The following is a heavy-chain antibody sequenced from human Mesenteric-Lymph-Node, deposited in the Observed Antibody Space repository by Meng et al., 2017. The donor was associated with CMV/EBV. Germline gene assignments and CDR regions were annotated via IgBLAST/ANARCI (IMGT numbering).Heavy chain of an antibody. V-gene: IGHV1-69*02. J-gene: IGHJ5*02. CDR3: AGGIAAAGSRWFDP. Sequence: VQLVQSGSEVKNPGSSVKVSCKASGGTFSSYTISWVRQAPGQGLEWMGRMIPILGIANYAQKFQGSVTITADKSTSTAYMELSSLRSEDTAVYYCAGGIAAAGSRWFDPWGQGTLVTVSS. CDR1: GGTFSSYT. CDR2: MIPILGIA. D-gene: IGHD6-13*01.